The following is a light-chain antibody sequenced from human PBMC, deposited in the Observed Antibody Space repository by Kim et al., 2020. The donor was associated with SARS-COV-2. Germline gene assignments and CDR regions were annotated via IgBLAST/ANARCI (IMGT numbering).Light chain of an antibody. V-gene: IGKV3-15*01. CDR2: GAS. CDR1: QSANSN. Sequence: EIVMTQSPATLSVSPGERATLSCRASQSANSNLAWYQQKPGQAPRLLIYGASSRATGIPARFSGSGSGTEFTLTISSLQSEDFAVYYCQQYSNWPLTFGGGTKVEIK. J-gene: IGKJ4*01. CDR3: QQYSNWPLT.